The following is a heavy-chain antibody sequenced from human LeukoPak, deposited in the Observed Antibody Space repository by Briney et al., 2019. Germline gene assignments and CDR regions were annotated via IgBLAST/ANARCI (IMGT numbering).Heavy chain of an antibody. D-gene: IGHD2-2*01. J-gene: IGHJ3*02. CDR1: GHTFTSYG. V-gene: IGHV1-18*01. CDR2: ISAYNGNT. CDR3: ARDGAGDIVVVPASVIDAFDI. Sequence: GASVKVSCKASGHTFTSYGISWVRQAPGQGLEWMGWISAYNGNTNYAQKLQGRVTMTTDTSTSTAYMELRSLRSDDTAVYYCARDGAGDIVVVPASVIDAFDIWGQGTMVTVSS.